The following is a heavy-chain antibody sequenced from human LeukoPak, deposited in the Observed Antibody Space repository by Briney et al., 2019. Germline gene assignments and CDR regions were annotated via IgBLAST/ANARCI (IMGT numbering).Heavy chain of an antibody. Sequence: SETLSLTCAVYGGSFSGYYWSWIRQPPGKGLEWIGEINHSGSTNYNPSLKSRVTISVDTSKNQFSLKLSSVTAADTAVYYCARGHWSSGSYSHWGQGTLVTVSS. CDR3: ARGHWSSGSYSH. CDR2: INHSGST. V-gene: IGHV4-34*01. D-gene: IGHD1-26*01. J-gene: IGHJ4*02. CDR1: GGSFSGYY.